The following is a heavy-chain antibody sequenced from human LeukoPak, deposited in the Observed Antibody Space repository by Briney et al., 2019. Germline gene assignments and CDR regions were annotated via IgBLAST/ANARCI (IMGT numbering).Heavy chain of an antibody. CDR3: AKDMDYYDSSPPFDC. D-gene: IGHD3-22*01. Sequence: GGSLRLSCAASGFTFSDYYMSWIRQAPGKGLEWVSYISSSGSTIYYADSVKGRFTISRDNAKNSLYLQMNSLRAEDTALYYCAKDMDYYDSSPPFDCWGQGTLVTVSS. CDR2: ISSSGSTI. J-gene: IGHJ4*02. V-gene: IGHV3-11*01. CDR1: GFTFSDYY.